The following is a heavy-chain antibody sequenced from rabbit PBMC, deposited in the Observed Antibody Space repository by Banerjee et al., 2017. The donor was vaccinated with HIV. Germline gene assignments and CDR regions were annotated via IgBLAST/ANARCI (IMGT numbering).Heavy chain of an antibody. CDR3: GRDRDTGSVYYFDL. CDR2: INTSTGNT. Sequence: LEESGGGLVQPEGSLALTCTASGFSFSNKYVMCWVRQAPGKGLEWIACINTSTGNTVYASWAKGRFTISKTSSTTVTLQMTSLTAADTATYFCGRDRDTGSVYYFDLWGPGTLVTVS. V-gene: IGHV1S45*01. D-gene: IGHD8-1*01. CDR1: GFSFSNKYV. J-gene: IGHJ4*01.